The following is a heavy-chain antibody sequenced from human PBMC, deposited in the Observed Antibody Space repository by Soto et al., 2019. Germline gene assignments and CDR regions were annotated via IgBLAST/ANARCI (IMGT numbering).Heavy chain of an antibody. J-gene: IGHJ6*02. CDR2: ISAYSGNR. V-gene: IGHV1-18*01. CDR1: GYTFTIYG. CDR3: ARDQGDYYDSGLYGMDV. Sequence: QVHLVQSGAEVKKPGASVKVSCEPSGYTFTIYGISWVRQAPGQGLEWMWWISAYSGNRNYPQKFQGRVTMTTDTSTSTAYMELMSLRSDDTAVYYCARDQGDYYDSGLYGMDVWGQGTTVTVSS. D-gene: IGHD3-22*01.